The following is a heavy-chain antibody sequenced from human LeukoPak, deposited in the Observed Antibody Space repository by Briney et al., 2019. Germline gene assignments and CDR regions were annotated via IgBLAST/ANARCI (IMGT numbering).Heavy chain of an antibody. V-gene: IGHV3-9*01. Sequence: GGSLRLSCAASGFTFDDYAMHWVRQAPGKGLEWVSGISWNSGSIGYADSVKGRFTISRDNAKNSLYLQMNSLRAEDTALYYCAPLAYGSGSPSDYWGQGTLVTVSS. CDR3: APLAYGSGSPSDY. CDR2: ISWNSGSI. J-gene: IGHJ4*02. D-gene: IGHD3-10*01. CDR1: GFTFDDYA.